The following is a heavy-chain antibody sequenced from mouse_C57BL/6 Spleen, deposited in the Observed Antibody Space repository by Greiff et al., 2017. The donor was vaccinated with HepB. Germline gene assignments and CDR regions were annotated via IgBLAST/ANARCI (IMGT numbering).Heavy chain of an antibody. CDR3: AREEGKHFDY. V-gene: IGHV1-54*01. CDR2: INPGSGGT. J-gene: IGHJ2*01. Sequence: QVQLKESGAELVRPGTSVKVSCKASGYAFTNYLIEWVKQRPGQGLEWIGVINPGSGGTNYNEKFKGKATLTADKSSSTAYMQLSSLTSEDSAVYFCAREEGKHFDYWGQGTTLTVSS. CDR1: GYAFTNYL.